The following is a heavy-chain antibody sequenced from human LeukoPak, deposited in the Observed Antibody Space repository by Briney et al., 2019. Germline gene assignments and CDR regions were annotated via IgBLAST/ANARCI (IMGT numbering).Heavy chain of an antibody. Sequence: KPSETLSLTCGVPGYSISSNNWWGWVRQPPGKGLEWIGYIHHSGSTYYNPSLKSRVTISVDRSKNQFSLKLSSVTAADTAVYYCARGGGLGYSYGLWGQGTLVTVSS. CDR2: IHHSGST. J-gene: IGHJ4*02. D-gene: IGHD5-18*01. V-gene: IGHV4-28*03. CDR1: GYSISSNNW. CDR3: ARGGGLGYSYGL.